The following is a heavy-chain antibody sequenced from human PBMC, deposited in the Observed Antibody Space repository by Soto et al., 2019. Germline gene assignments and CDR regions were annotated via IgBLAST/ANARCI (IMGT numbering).Heavy chain of an antibody. CDR1: AASFSKYY. CDR3: ASVTFGGIVLAH. J-gene: IGHJ4*02. Sequence: SETLSLTCTVSAASFSKYYWTWIRQPPGKGLEWIGYIYFNGNTKYNPSLEGRLTISIDTSKKEFSLKLTPVTAADAAVYYCASVTFGGIVLAHWGQGPLGKVSS. V-gene: IGHV4-59*01. D-gene: IGHD3-16*01. CDR2: IYFNGNT.